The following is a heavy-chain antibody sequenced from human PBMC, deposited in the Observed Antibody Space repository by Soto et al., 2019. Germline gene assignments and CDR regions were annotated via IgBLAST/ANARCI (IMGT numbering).Heavy chain of an antibody. CDR1: GGTFSSFA. CDR2: IIPRFATP. V-gene: IGHV1-69*05. CDR3: ERDRVMRGDSYYYGMDV. D-gene: IGHD2-21*02. J-gene: IGHJ6*02. Sequence: QVLLVQSGAEVKKPGSSMKVSCKTSGGTFSSFAISWVRLVPGQGLEWMGVIIPRFATPTYAQTFQGRVSITPDESTSTAYMELSSMGSEDTAVYYCERDRVMRGDSYYYGMDVWGQGTTVTVSS.